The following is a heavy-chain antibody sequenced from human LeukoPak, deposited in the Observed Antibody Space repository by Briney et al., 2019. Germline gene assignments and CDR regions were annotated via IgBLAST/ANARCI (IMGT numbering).Heavy chain of an antibody. CDR1: GDSISSYY. CDR3: ARGGGTLDY. V-gene: IGHV4-59*01. Sequence: SETLSLTCTVSGDSISSYYWSWIRQPPGKGLEWIGYIYDSGKTNYNASLISRVTISVDTSKNQFSLKLASVTPADTAVYYCARGGGTLDYWGQGTLVTVSS. J-gene: IGHJ4*02. CDR2: IYDSGKT. D-gene: IGHD3-16*01.